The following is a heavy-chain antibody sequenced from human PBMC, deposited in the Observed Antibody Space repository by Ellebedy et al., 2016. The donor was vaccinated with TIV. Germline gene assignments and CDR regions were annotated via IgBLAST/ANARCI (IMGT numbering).Heavy chain of an antibody. CDR1: GGSFSDYY. CDR2: INHGDGT. V-gene: IGHV4-34*01. D-gene: IGHD3-10*01. CDR3: ARRGYGSGRYNWFDP. Sequence: SETLSLTXSVYGGSFSDYYWSWFRQPPGKGLEWIGEINHGDGTKYSPSLKSRATISVDPSNNLLSLRLTSVTAADTAVYYCARRGYGSGRYNWFDPWGQGTLVTVSS. J-gene: IGHJ5*02.